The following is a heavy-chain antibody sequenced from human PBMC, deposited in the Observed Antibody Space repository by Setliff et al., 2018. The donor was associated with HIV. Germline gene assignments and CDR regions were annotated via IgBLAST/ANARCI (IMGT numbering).Heavy chain of an antibody. J-gene: IGHJ4*02. Sequence: QPGGSLRLSCAASGFTFSSYVINWVRQAPGKGLEWISGISGSGVNSYYADSVKGRFTISRDNSENTVYLQMNSLRAEDTAVYYCAKTSNTGYLFCSDYWGQGTLVTVSS. D-gene: IGHD3-9*01. V-gene: IGHV3-23*01. CDR3: AKTSNTGYLFCSDY. CDR2: ISGSGVNS. CDR1: GFTFSSYV.